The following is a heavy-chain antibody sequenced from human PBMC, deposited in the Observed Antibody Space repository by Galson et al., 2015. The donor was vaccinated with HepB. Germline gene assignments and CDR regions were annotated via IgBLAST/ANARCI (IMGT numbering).Heavy chain of an antibody. D-gene: IGHD2-15*01. CDR2: IIPIFGTA. CDR1: GGTFSSYA. CDR3: AREGCSGGSCYPRGYGMDV. J-gene: IGHJ6*02. V-gene: IGHV1-69*13. Sequence: SVKVSCKASGGTFSSYAISWVRQAPGQGLEWMGGIIPIFGTANYAQKFHGRVTITADESTSTAYMELSSLRSEDTAVYYCAREGCSGGSCYPRGYGMDVGGQGTTVTVSS.